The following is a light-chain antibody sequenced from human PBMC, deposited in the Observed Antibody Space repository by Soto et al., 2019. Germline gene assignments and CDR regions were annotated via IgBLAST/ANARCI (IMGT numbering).Light chain of an antibody. CDR1: SSDLGGYNF. V-gene: IGLV2-14*01. Sequence: QSALTQPASVSGSPGQSITISCTGTSSDLGGYNFVSWYQHHPGKAPKLMIYQVSNRPSGVSNRFSGSKSGNTASLTISGLQAEDEADYYCCSYTSSSPYVVGTGNKVPGL. CDR2: QVS. J-gene: IGLJ1*01. CDR3: CSYTSSSPYV.